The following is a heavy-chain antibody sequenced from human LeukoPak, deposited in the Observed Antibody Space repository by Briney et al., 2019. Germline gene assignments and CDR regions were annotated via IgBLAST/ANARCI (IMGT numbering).Heavy chain of an antibody. CDR2: ISWNSGSI. D-gene: IGHD5-24*01. V-gene: IGHV3-9*03. J-gene: IGHJ3*02. Sequence: GGSLRLSCAASGFTFSSYWMSWVRQAPGKGLEWVSGISWNSGSIGYADSVKGRFTISRDNAKNSLYLQMNSLRAEDMALYYCAKGQRYTTGGAFDIWGQGTMVTVSS. CDR1: GFTFSSYW. CDR3: AKGQRYTTGGAFDI.